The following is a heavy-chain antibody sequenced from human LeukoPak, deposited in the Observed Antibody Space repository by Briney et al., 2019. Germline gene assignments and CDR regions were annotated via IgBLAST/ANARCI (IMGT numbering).Heavy chain of an antibody. V-gene: IGHV4-39*01. CDR2: IYYSGST. CDR3: ARHEYSGSYYGLSWFDP. J-gene: IGHJ5*02. CDR1: GGSISSSGYY. D-gene: IGHD1-26*01. Sequence: SETLSLTCTVSGGSISSSGYYWGWIRQPPGKGLEWIASIYYSGSTYYNPSLKSRVTISVDTSKNLLSLKLSSLTAADTAVYYCARHEYSGSYYGLSWFDPWGQGTLVTVSS.